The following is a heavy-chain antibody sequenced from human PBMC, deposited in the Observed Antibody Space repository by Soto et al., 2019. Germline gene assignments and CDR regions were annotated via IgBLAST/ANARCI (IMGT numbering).Heavy chain of an antibody. CDR3: ARGLGRDADYYYYYGMDV. J-gene: IGHJ6*02. CDR1: GYTFTGYY. D-gene: IGHD7-27*01. CDR2: INPNSGGT. Sequence: ASVKVSCKASGYTFTGYYMHWVRQAPGQGLEWMGWINPNSGGTNYAQKFQGWVTMTRDTSISTAYMELSRLRSDDTAVYYCARGLGRDADYYYYYGMDVWGQGTTVTV. V-gene: IGHV1-2*04.